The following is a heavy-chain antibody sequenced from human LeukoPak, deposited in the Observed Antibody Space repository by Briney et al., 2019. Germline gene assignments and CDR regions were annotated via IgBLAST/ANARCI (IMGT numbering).Heavy chain of an antibody. CDR2: IYYSGST. J-gene: IGHJ5*02. V-gene: IGHV4-39*07. CDR3: ARVQSRLSWFDP. Sequence: PSETLSLTCTVSGGSISGTSYYWGWIRQPPGKGLEWIGSIYYSGSTYYNPSLKSRVTISVDTSKNQFFLKLSSVTAADTAVYYCARVQSRLSWFDPWGQGTLVTVSS. CDR1: GGSISGTSYY.